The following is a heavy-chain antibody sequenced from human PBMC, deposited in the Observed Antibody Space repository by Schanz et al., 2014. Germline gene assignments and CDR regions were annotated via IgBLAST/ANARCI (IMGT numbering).Heavy chain of an antibody. CDR3: AKSYDTSGYSGLDY. CDR1: GFSFSDYG. CDR2: ISYHGSER. V-gene: IGHV3-30*18. J-gene: IGHJ4*02. Sequence: QVQLVESGGGVVQPGRSLRLSCAGSGFSFSDYGMHWVRQAPGRGLEWVAVISYHGSERYYADSVKGRFTISRDNSKNALYLHMTSVRTEATDVYFCAKSYDTSGYSGLDYWGQGTLVTVSS. D-gene: IGHD3-22*01.